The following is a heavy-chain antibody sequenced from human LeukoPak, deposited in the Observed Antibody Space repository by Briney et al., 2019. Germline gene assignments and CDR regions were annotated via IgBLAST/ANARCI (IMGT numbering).Heavy chain of an antibody. Sequence: GESLQISCKGSGYSFTSYWIGWVRQLPGKGLEWMGIIYPGDSDTRYSPSFQGQVTISADKSVSTAYLQWSSLKASDTAMYYCARRYNWASDAFDIWGQGTMVTVSS. CDR3: ARRYNWASDAFDI. D-gene: IGHD1-20*01. J-gene: IGHJ3*02. CDR1: GYSFTSYW. CDR2: IYPGDSDT. V-gene: IGHV5-51*01.